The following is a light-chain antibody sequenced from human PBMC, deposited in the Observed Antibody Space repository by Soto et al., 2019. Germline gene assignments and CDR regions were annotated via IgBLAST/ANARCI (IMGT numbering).Light chain of an antibody. J-gene: IGKJ1*01. CDR2: DAS. V-gene: IGKV1-5*01. CDR3: QQYNSYWGT. CDR1: QSISIW. Sequence: DIQMTQSPSTLSASVGDRVTITCRASQSISIWLAWYQQKPGKAPKLLIYDASSLESGVPSRFSGSGSGTEFTFTISSLQPDDFATYYCQQYNSYWGTFGQGPKVEIK.